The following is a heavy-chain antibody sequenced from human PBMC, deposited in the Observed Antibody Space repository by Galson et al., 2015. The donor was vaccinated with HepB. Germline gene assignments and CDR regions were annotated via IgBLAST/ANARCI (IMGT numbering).Heavy chain of an antibody. V-gene: IGHV1-46*01. Sequence: SVKVSCKASGYTFTSYYMHWVRQAPGQGLEWMGIINPSGGSTSYAQKFQGRVTMTRDTSTSTVYMELCSLRSEDTAVYYCARARIAVANWFDPWGQGTLVTVSS. CDR1: GYTFTSYY. CDR2: INPSGGST. D-gene: IGHD6-19*01. CDR3: ARARIAVANWFDP. J-gene: IGHJ5*02.